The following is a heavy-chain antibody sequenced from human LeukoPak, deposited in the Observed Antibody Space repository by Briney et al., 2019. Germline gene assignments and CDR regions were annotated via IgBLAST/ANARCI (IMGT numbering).Heavy chain of an antibody. CDR1: GYTFTSYG. D-gene: IGHD5-12*01. Sequence: GASVKVSCKAPGYTFTSYGISWVRQAPGQGLEWMGWISAYNGNTNYAQKLQGRVTMTTDTSTSTAYVELRSLRSDDTAVYYCASHSGYDYGPGDYWGQGTLVTVSS. V-gene: IGHV1-18*01. CDR3: ASHSGYDYGPGDY. CDR2: ISAYNGNT. J-gene: IGHJ4*02.